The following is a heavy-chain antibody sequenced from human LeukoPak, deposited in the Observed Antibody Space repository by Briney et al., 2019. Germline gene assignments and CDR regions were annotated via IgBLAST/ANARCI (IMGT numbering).Heavy chain of an antibody. CDR1: GGSFSGYY. CDR3: ASGVGRDHYFDY. D-gene: IGHD5-24*01. V-gene: IGHV4-34*01. J-gene: IGHJ4*02. Sequence: PSETLSLTCAVYGGSFSGYYWSWIRQPPGKGLEWIGEINHSGSTNYNPSLKSRVTISVDTSKNQFSLKLSSVTAADTAVYYCASGVGRDHYFDYWGQGTLVTVSS. CDR2: INHSGST.